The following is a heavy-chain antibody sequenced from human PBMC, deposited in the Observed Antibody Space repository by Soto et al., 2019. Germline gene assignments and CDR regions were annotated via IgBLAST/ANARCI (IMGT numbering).Heavy chain of an antibody. CDR1: GFTFSSYS. D-gene: IGHD2-2*01. Sequence: GGSLRLSCAASGFTFSSYSMNWVRQAPGKGLEWVSYISSSSSTIYYADSVKGRFTISRDNAKNSLYLQMNSLRAEDTAVYYCARDDIVVVPAAIMAEYFQHWGQGTLVTVSS. J-gene: IGHJ1*01. CDR2: ISSSSSTI. CDR3: ARDDIVVVPAAIMAEYFQH. V-gene: IGHV3-48*01.